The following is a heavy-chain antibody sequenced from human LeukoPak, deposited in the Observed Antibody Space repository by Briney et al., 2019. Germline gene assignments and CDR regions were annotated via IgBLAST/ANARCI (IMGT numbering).Heavy chain of an antibody. CDR2: IYTSGST. Sequence: SETLSLTCTVSGGSISSGSYYWSWIRQPAGKGLEWIGRIYTSGSTNYNPSLKSRVTMSVDTSKNQFSLKLSSVTAADTAVYYCARDDGDYVNWGQGTLVTVSS. D-gene: IGHD4-17*01. J-gene: IGHJ4*02. CDR1: GGSISSGSYY. V-gene: IGHV4-61*02. CDR3: ARDDGDYVN.